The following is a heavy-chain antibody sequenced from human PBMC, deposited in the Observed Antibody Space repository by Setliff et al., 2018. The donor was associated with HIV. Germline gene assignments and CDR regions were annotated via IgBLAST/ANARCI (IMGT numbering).Heavy chain of an antibody. J-gene: IGHJ6*03. Sequence: SETLSLTCAVYGGSFSGCYWSWIRQPPGKGLEWIGEINHSGSTNYNPSLKSRVTISVDTSKNQFSLKLSSVTAADTAVYYCARLVTVVTLNYMDVWGKGTTVTVSS. CDR1: GGSFSGCY. CDR3: ARLVTVVTLNYMDV. D-gene: IGHD2-21*02. CDR2: INHSGST. V-gene: IGHV4-34*01.